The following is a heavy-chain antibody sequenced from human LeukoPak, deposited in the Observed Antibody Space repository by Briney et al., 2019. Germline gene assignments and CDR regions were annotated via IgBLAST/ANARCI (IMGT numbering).Heavy chain of an antibody. V-gene: IGHV3-48*03. CDR1: GFTFSSYE. Sequence: GGSLRLSCAASGFTFSSYEMNWVRQAPGKGLEWVSYISSSGSTIYYADSVKGLFTISRDNAKNSLYLQMNSLRAEDTAVYYCARDLFRYSSLLDCWGQGTLVTVSS. D-gene: IGHD6-13*01. CDR3: ARDLFRYSSLLDC. CDR2: ISSSGSTI. J-gene: IGHJ4*02.